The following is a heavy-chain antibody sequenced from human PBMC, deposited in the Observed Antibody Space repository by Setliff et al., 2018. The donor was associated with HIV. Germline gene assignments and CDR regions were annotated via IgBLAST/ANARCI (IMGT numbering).Heavy chain of an antibody. CDR2: INPTGGST. J-gene: IGHJ3*02. CDR1: GYSFTNHY. Sequence: ASVKVSCKSSGYSFTNHYMHWVRQAPGQGLEWMGVINPTGGSTRNTQKFQGRVAMTRDTSTSTVYMELSSLRSEDTAVYCCASAGAWQRNALDIWGQGTMVTVSS. V-gene: IGHV1-46*01. D-gene: IGHD5-12*01. CDR3: ASAGAWQRNALDI.